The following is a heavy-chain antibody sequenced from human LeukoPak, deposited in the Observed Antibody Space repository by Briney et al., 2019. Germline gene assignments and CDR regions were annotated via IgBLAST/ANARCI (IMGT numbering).Heavy chain of an antibody. CDR1: GFTFSSNS. D-gene: IGHD4-17*01. V-gene: IGHV3-48*02. J-gene: IGHJ4*02. Sequence: GGSLRLSCAASGFTFSSNSMNWVRQAPGKGLEWVSYISSSSSTTYYADSVKGRFTISRDNAKNSVFLQMNILRDEDTAVYYCARDYGDYGEYFDYWGQGTLVTVSS. CDR2: ISSSSSTT. CDR3: ARDYGDYGEYFDY.